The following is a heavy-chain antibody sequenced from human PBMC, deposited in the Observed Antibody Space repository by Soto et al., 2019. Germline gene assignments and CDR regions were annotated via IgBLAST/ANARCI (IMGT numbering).Heavy chain of an antibody. CDR2: ISGFIGNT. D-gene: IGHD6-19*01. CDR3: ARDRGVAPPVAGNTHYYYYMDV. CDR1: GYSFTNYG. V-gene: IGHV1-18*01. Sequence: QDQLVQSGAEVKKPGASVTVSCKASGYSFTNYGITWVRQAPGQGFEWMGWISGFIGNTHYAQKLQGRVTMTTDASTSTAYMELRSLRSDDTAVYYCARDRGVAPPVAGNTHYYYYMDVWGKGTTVTVSS. J-gene: IGHJ6*03.